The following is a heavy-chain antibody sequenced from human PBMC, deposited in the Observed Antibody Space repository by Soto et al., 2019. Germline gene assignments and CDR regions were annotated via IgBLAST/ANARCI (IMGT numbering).Heavy chain of an antibody. CDR1: GFTFSSYA. CDR3: PRHTTANSLIWFGEHDYGMEV. J-gene: IGHJ6*02. CDR2: ISGSGGST. V-gene: IGHV3-23*01. Sequence: PGGSLRLSFAASGFTFSSYAMSWVRQAPGKVLELVSAISGSGGSTYYAYSVKGRLTISRDNSKKTLYLQMNSLRAEETAVYYCPRHTTANSLIWFGEHDYGMEVWGQGTTVNVSS. D-gene: IGHD3-10*01.